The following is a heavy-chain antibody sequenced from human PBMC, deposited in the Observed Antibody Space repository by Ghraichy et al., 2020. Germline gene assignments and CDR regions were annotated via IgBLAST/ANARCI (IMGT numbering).Heavy chain of an antibody. CDR2: ISSSSGDI. CDR3: ARDYAGATPFDY. Sequence: GSLRLSCAASGFTFSSYSMNWVRQGPGQGLEWISYISSSSGDIHYADSVKGRFTISRDNAKKSLYLQMNSLRDEDTALYYCARDYAGATPFDYWGLGTQVTVSS. J-gene: IGHJ4*02. V-gene: IGHV3-48*02. D-gene: IGHD1-26*01. CDR1: GFTFSSYS.